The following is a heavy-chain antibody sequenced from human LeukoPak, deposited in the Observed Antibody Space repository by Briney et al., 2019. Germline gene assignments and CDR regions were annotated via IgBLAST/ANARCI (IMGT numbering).Heavy chain of an antibody. V-gene: IGHV3-23*01. CDR1: RFSFSTCG. CDR2: ISGNGNTT. Sequence: AGALRLSCTASRFSFSTCGMCWICKAPGTGLELVSSISGNGNTTYYSGSVEGRLTISRHNSKNALYLQMSSLRAEDPAVYYCAKSQRNDQQVVQRIDYCGQGTLVTVSS. CDR3: AKSQRNDQQVVQRIDY. D-gene: IGHD2-2*01. J-gene: IGHJ4*02.